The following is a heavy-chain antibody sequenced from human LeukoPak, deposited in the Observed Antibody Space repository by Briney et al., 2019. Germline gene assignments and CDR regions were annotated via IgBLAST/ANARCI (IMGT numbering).Heavy chain of an antibody. CDR3: AKAGRFSSGSYYPRYYYMDV. V-gene: IGHV3-30*02. CDR2: IRYDGSNK. Sequence: PGGSVALSCAASGFTFYSFWMSWVRQAPGKGLEWVAFIRYDGSNKYYADSVKGRFTISRDNSKNTLYLQMNSLSAEDTDVYSCAKAGRFSSGSYYPRYYYMDVWGKGTTVTVSS. CDR1: GFTFYSFW. J-gene: IGHJ6*03. D-gene: IGHD3-10*01.